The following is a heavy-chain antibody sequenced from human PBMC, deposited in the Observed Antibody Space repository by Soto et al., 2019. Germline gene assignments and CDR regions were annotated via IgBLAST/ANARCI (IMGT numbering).Heavy chain of an antibody. Sequence: QVQLVQSGAEVKKPGSSVKVSCKASGGTFSSYAISWVRQAPGQGLEWMGGIIPIFGTANYAQKFQGRVTITSGQFTNXAYMELSSLRSEDTAVYYCARSGVGATGLGNWFDPWGQGTLVTVSS. CDR2: IIPIFGTA. D-gene: IGHD1-26*01. CDR3: ARSGVGATGLGNWFDP. J-gene: IGHJ5*02. CDR1: GGTFSSYA. V-gene: IGHV1-69*05.